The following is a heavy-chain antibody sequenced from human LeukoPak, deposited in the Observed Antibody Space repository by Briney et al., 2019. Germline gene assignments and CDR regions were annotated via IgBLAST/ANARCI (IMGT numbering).Heavy chain of an antibody. Sequence: GGSLRLSCAASGFTFSNYWMHWVRQAPGKGLVWVSSISSSSSYIYYADSVKGRFTISRDNAKNSLYLQMNSLRAEDTAVYYCARDSTEWLFFDYWGQGTLVTVSS. J-gene: IGHJ4*02. D-gene: IGHD3-3*01. V-gene: IGHV3-21*01. CDR3: ARDSTEWLFFDY. CDR1: GFTFSNYW. CDR2: ISSSSSYI.